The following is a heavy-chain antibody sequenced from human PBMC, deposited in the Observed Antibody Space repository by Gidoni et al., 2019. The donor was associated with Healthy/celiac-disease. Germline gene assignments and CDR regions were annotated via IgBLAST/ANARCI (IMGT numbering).Heavy chain of an antibody. CDR3: ARDGRIQLWLPDLLFDY. V-gene: IGHV3-33*01. Sequence: QVQLVESGGGVVQPGRSLRLSCAASGFTFSCYGMHWDGQAPGKGLEWVAVIWYDGSNKYYAASVKGRFTISRDNSKNTLYLQMNSLRAEDTAVYYCARDGRIQLWLPDLLFDYWGQGTLVTVSS. CDR2: IWYDGSNK. D-gene: IGHD5-18*01. J-gene: IGHJ4*02. CDR1: GFTFSCYG.